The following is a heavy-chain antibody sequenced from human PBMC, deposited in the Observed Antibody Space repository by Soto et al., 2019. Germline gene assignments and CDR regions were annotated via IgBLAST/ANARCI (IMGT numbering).Heavy chain of an antibody. Sequence: QVQLQQWGAGLLKPSETLSLTCAVYGGSFSGYYWSWIRQPPGKGLEWIGEINHSGSTNYNPSLKSRVTISVDTSKNQFSLKLSSVTAADTAVYYCARDRAPSLAFDLWGQGTMVTVSS. CDR2: INHSGST. CDR1: GGSFSGYY. V-gene: IGHV4-34*01. CDR3: ARDRAPSLAFDL. J-gene: IGHJ3*01.